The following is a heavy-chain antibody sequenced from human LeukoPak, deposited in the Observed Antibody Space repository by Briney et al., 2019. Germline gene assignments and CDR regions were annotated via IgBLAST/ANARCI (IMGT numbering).Heavy chain of an antibody. V-gene: IGHV3-30*03. CDR3: AREDDWNYEDY. CDR2: ISYDGSNK. CDR1: GFTFSNYW. D-gene: IGHD1-7*01. J-gene: IGHJ4*02. Sequence: GGSLRLSCEGSGFTFSNYWMGWVRQAPGKGLEWVAVISYDGSNKYYADSVKGRFTISRDNSKNTLYLQMNSLRAEDTAIYYCAREDDWNYEDYWGQGTLVTVSS.